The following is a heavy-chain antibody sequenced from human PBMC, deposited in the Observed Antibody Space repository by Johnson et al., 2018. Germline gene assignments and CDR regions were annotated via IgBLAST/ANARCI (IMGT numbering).Heavy chain of an antibody. CDR2: INSDGGST. CDR3: VRHSDPYYYYYMDV. V-gene: IGHV3-74*01. J-gene: IGHJ6*03. D-gene: IGHD6-13*01. CDR1: GITFSSYW. Sequence: EVQLLETGGGLVQPGGSLRLSCAASGITFSSYWMHWVRQVPGKGLVWVSRINSDGGSTRYADSVKGRFTTSRDNAKNTLYLQMNSLRVEDTAMYYCVRHSDPYYYYYMDVWGKGTTVTVSS.